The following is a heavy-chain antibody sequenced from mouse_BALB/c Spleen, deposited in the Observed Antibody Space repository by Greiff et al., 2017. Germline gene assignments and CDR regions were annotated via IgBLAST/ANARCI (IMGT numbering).Heavy chain of an antibody. J-gene: IGHJ3*01. V-gene: IGHV5-9-4*01. CDR3: ARAYSFAY. Sequence: EVKVEESGGGLVKPGGSLKLSCAASGFTFSSYAMSWVRQSPEKRLEWVAEISSGGSYTYYPDTVTGRFTISRDNAKNTLYLEMSSLRSEDTAMYYCARAYSFAYWGQGTLVTVSA. D-gene: IGHD2-10*01. CDR2: ISSGGSYT. CDR1: GFTFSSYA.